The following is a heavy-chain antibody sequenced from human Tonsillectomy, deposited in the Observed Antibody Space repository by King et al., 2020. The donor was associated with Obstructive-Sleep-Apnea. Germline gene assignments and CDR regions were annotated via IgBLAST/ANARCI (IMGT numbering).Heavy chain of an antibody. CDR3: ARDGGVTTTSYYYYGMDV. V-gene: IGHV3-21*01. D-gene: IGHD3-16*01. Sequence: VQLVESGGGLVKPGGSLRLSCAASGFTFSSYTLNWVRRAPGKGLEWVSSISSTSSYIYYGDSVRGRFSISRDNAKNSVYLQMHSLRAEDTAVYYCARDGGVTTTSYYYYGMDVWGQGTTVTVSS. CDR1: GFTFSSYT. J-gene: IGHJ6*02. CDR2: ISSTSSYI.